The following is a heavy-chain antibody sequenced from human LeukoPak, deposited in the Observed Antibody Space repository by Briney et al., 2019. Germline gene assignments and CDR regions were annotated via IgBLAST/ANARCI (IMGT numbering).Heavy chain of an antibody. V-gene: IGHV3-30*03. J-gene: IGHJ4*02. CDR3: TIKVIRGNSGDDYDD. CDR2: VSSDGNDK. CDR1: GVTFSSYG. Sequence: PGGSLRLSCAASGVTFSSYGMHWVRQAPGKGLEWVALVSSDGNDKLYGDSVKGRFTIPRDDSKSTLYLQMNSLRAEDTAVYYCTIKVIRGNSGDDYDDWGQGTLVTVSS. D-gene: IGHD5-12*01.